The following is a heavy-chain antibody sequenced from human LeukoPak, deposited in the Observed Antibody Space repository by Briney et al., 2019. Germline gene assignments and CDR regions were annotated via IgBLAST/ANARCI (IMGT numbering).Heavy chain of an antibody. CDR3: ARGLKGEFHYFDY. V-gene: IGHV3-23*01. Sequence: PGGSLRLSCAASGFTFSSYAMSWVRQAPGKGLEWVSAISGSGGSTYYADSVKGRFTISRDNSKNTLYLQMNSLRAEDTAVYYCARGLKGEFHYFDYWGQGTLVTVSS. J-gene: IGHJ4*02. CDR2: ISGSGGST. CDR1: GFTFSSYA. D-gene: IGHD3-16*01.